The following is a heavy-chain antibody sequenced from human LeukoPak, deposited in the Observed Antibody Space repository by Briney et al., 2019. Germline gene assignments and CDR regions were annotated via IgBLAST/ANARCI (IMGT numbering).Heavy chain of an antibody. V-gene: IGHV3-23*01. CDR2: ISHDGGST. Sequence: GGSLRLSCAASGFSFSSYAMSWVRQAPGKGLEWVSHISHDGGSTNYADSVKGRFTISRDNSKNTLYLQMSSLKDEDTAIYYCAKVKFYFDNWGQGTLVTVSS. CDR3: AKVKFYFDN. CDR1: GFSFSSYA. J-gene: IGHJ4*02.